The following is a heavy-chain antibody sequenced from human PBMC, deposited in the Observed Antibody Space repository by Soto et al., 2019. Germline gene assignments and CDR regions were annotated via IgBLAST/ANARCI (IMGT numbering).Heavy chain of an antibody. CDR2: IKSKTDGGTT. V-gene: IGHV3-15*01. D-gene: IGHD3-3*01. Sequence: ESGGGLVKPGGSLRVSCAASGFNFSNAWMSWVRQAPGKGLEWVGRIKSKTDGGTTDYAAPVKGRFTISRDDSKNTLYLQMNSLKTEDTAVYYCTIYDFWSGYHYWGQGTLVTVSS. J-gene: IGHJ4*02. CDR1: GFNFSNAW. CDR3: TIYDFWSGYHY.